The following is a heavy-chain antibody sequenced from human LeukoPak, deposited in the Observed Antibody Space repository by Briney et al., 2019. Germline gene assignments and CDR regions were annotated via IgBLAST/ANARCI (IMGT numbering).Heavy chain of an antibody. J-gene: IGHJ4*02. CDR3: AKLSQYYESSAYMDY. CDR2: IYSGGST. V-gene: IGHV3-53*01. Sequence: GSLRLSCVASGFTVSSNYMSWVRQAPGKGLEWVSVIYSGGSTYYADSVKARLSISRDNSKNMLYLQMNSLTVEDTALYYCAKLSQYYESSAYMDYWGQGTLVSVSS. CDR1: GFTVSSNY. D-gene: IGHD3-22*01.